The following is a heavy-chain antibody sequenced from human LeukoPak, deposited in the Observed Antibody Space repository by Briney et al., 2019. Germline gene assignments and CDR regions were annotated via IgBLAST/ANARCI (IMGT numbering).Heavy chain of an antibody. CDR1: GGSISSGSNY. D-gene: IGHD2-2*01. V-gene: IGHV4-61*02. Sequence: TSQTLSLTCTVSGGSISSGSNYWSWIRQPAGKGLEWIGRIYTSGSTNYNPSLKSRVTISVDTSKNQFSLKLSSVTAADTAVYYCARTDRYCSSTSCLHNWFDPWGQGTLVTVSS. CDR3: ARTDRYCSSTSCLHNWFDP. J-gene: IGHJ5*02. CDR2: IYTSGST.